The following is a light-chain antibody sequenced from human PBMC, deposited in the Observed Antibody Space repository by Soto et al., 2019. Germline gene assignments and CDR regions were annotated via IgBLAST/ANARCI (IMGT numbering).Light chain of an antibody. J-gene: IGKJ1*01. CDR2: LGS. V-gene: IGKV2-28*01. CDR3: KQYKQTLWT. Sequence: DIGMTQSPLSLPVTPGEPASSSCRSSKSILHSNGYSSLDWYLQKPGQSPQLLIYLGSNRASGVPARFSGSGSGTEFSLTISSVEAEDVAVYFCKQYKQTLWTFGQGTKVDIK. CDR1: KSILHSNGYSS.